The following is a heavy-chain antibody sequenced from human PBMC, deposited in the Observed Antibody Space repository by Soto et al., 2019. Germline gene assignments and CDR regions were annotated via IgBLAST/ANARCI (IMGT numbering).Heavy chain of an antibody. CDR2: IYYSGST. D-gene: IGHD4-17*01. CDR3: ARAHYGDYGYGMDV. V-gene: IGHV4-59*08. J-gene: IGHJ6*02. CDR1: GGSISSYY. Sequence: SETLSLTCTVSGGSISSYYWSWIRQPPGKGLEWIGYIYYSGSTNYNPSLKSRVTISVDTSKNQFSLKLSSVTAADTAVYYCARAHYGDYGYGMDVWGQGTTVTGSS.